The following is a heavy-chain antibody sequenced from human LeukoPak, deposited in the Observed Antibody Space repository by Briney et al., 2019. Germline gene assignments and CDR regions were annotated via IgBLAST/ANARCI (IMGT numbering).Heavy chain of an antibody. Sequence: GGSLRLSCAASGFTFSSYWMGWVRQAPGKGLEWVANIKQDGSEKYYVDSVKGRFTISRDNAKNSLYLQMNSLRAEDTALYYCARVKTYCTNGVCYVFDYWGQGTLVTVSS. D-gene: IGHD2-8*01. CDR1: GFTFSSYW. CDR3: ARVKTYCTNGVCYVFDY. V-gene: IGHV3-7*03. J-gene: IGHJ4*02. CDR2: IKQDGSEK.